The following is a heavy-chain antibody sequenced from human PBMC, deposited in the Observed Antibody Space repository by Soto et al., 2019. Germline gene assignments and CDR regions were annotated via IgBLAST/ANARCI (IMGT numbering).Heavy chain of an antibody. CDR3: ARRIVATMDYYYYYGMDV. Sequence: SVKVSFKASGGTFSSYAISWVRQAPGQGLEWMGGIIPIFGTANYAQKFQGRVTITADKSTSTAYMELSSLRSEDTAVYYCARRIVATMDYYYYYGMDVWGQGTTVTVSS. CDR2: IIPIFGTA. V-gene: IGHV1-69*06. J-gene: IGHJ6*02. CDR1: GGTFSSYA. D-gene: IGHD5-12*01.